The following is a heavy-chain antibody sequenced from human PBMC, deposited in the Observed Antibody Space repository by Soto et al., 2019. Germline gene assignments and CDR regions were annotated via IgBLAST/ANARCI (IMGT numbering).Heavy chain of an antibody. CDR2: IIPIFGTA. Sequence: GASVKVSCKASGCTFSRYAISWVRQAPGQGLEWMGGIIPIFGTANYAQKFQGRVTITADESTSTAYMELSSLRSEDTAVYYCARDKSSGLSHYYYGMDVWGQGTTVTVSS. V-gene: IGHV1-69*01. CDR3: ARDKSSGLSHYYYGMDV. D-gene: IGHD6-19*01. CDR1: GCTFSRYA. J-gene: IGHJ6*02.